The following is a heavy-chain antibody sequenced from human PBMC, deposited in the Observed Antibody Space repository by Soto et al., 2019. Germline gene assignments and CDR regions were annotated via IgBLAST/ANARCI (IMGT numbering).Heavy chain of an antibody. CDR3: ASVTGGESEYYFDY. CDR2: IYHSGRT. Sequence: PSETLSLTCTVSGVSISSGGYYWGWIRQHPGKGLEWIGNIYHSGRTYYNPSLKSRVIMSVDTSKNHFSLNLNSVTAADTAMYFCASVTGGESEYYFDYWGQGTLVTVSS. V-gene: IGHV4-31*03. CDR1: GVSISSGGYY. J-gene: IGHJ4*02. D-gene: IGHD2-21*02.